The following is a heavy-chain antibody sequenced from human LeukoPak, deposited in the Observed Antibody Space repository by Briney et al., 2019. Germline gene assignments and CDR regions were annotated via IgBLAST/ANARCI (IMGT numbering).Heavy chain of an antibody. CDR3: AKDELKEKQQPDY. CDR2: ISGSGGST. CDR1: GFTFSSYA. V-gene: IGHV3-23*01. J-gene: IGHJ4*02. Sequence: GGSLRLSCAASGFTFSSYAMSWVRQAPGKGLEWVSAISGSGGSTYYADSVKGRFTISRDNPKNTLYLQMNSLRAEDTAVYYCAKDELKEKQQPDYWGQGTLVTVSS. D-gene: IGHD6-13*01.